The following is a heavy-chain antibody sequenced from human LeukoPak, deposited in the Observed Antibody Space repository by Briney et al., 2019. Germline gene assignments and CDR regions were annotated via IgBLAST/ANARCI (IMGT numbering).Heavy chain of an antibody. CDR1: GFTFSSYG. Sequence: QPGRSLRLSCAASGFTFSSYGMHWVRQAPGKGLEWVAVISYDGSNKYYADSVKGRFTISRDNSKNTLYLQMNILRAEDTAVYYCAKDYGDYPQFLDYWGQGTLVTVSS. V-gene: IGHV3-30*18. CDR2: ISYDGSNK. CDR3: AKDYGDYPQFLDY. D-gene: IGHD4-17*01. J-gene: IGHJ4*02.